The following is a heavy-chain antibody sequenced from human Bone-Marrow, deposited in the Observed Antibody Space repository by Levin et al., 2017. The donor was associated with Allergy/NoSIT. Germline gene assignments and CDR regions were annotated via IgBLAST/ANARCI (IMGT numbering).Heavy chain of an antibody. V-gene: IGHV3-33*01. J-gene: IGHJ4*02. Sequence: GGSLRLSCAASGFTFKNYGFHWVRQAPGKGLERVASIWYDGSNKEFADSVKGRFTLSRDNFQNTVYLQMNSLRAEDTAVYYCARMDCNTNSCPAWYDYWGQGTLVTVSS. CDR3: ARMDCNTNSCPAWYDY. CDR1: GFTFKNYG. CDR2: IWYDGSNK. D-gene: IGHD2-2*01.